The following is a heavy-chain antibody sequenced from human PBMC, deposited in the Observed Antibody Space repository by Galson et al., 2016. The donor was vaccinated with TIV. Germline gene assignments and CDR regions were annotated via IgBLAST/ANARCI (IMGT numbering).Heavy chain of an antibody. CDR1: GYTFTTYA. D-gene: IGHD6-19*01. J-gene: IGHJ4*02. V-gene: IGHV1-3*01. CDR3: ARGATSDWPFDY. Sequence: SVKVSCKASGYTFTTYAIHWVRQAPGHGLEWMGWINAGNGDTKYSRKFQGRVNISRDTSASTAYMELSRLTSEDTAMYYCARGATSDWPFDYWGQATLVTVSS. CDR2: INAGNGDT.